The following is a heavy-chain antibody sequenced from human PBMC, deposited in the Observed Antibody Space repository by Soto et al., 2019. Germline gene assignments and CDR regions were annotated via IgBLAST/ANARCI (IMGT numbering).Heavy chain of an antibody. CDR2: ISYDGSSE. CDR1: GFTLSGYA. J-gene: IGHJ6*02. CDR3: ARDRGGYAFYGMDV. V-gene: IGHV3-30-3*01. D-gene: IGHD3-16*01. Sequence: QVQLVESGGGVVQPGRSLRLSCAASGFTLSGYAMHWVRQAPGKGLEWVAIISYDGSSEYYADSVKGRFTISRDNSKNTLYLQMNSLRAEDTALYYCARDRGGYAFYGMDVWGQGTTVTVSS.